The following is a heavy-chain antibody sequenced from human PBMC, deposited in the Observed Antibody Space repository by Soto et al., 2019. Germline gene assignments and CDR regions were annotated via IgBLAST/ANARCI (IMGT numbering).Heavy chain of an antibody. D-gene: IGHD3-22*01. Sequence: PSETLSLTCIVSGDSISRIDYYWTWIRQHPAKGLEWIGNIYFRGNTYYSPSLESRLTISVDTSKNQFSLKLTSVTAADTAVYYCAREGGSYDSGGYLIRGAFDIWGQGTMVTVSS. CDR1: GDSISRIDYY. J-gene: IGHJ3*02. V-gene: IGHV4-31*03. CDR2: IYFRGNT. CDR3: AREGGSYDSGGYLIRGAFDI.